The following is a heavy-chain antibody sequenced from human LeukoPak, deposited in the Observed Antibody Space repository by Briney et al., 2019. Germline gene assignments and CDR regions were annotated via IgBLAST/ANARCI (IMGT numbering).Heavy chain of an antibody. CDR2: ISPSGGST. J-gene: IGHJ4*02. CDR3: ARDPPYNYYFDY. Sequence: SCXAXXYTFTXYYIHWVRQAPGQGLEWMGVISPSGGSTVSARDFQGGLTMTRDTSTNTVYMELSSLRSEDTAVYYCARDPPYNYYFDYWGQGTLVTVSS. V-gene: IGHV1-46*01. D-gene: IGHD5-24*01. CDR1: XYTFTXYY.